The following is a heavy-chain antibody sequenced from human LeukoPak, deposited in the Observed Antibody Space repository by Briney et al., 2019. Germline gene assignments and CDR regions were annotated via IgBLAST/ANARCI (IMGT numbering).Heavy chain of an antibody. J-gene: IGHJ5*02. Sequence: SQTLSLTCTVSGGSISSGDYYWSWLRQPPGQGREWIGYIYYSGSTYYNPSLKSRVTISVDTSKNQFSLKLSSVTAADTAVYYCASQDCSSTSCHNWFDPWGQGTLVTVSS. CDR1: GGSISSGDYY. CDR2: IYYSGST. D-gene: IGHD2-2*01. CDR3: ASQDCSSTSCHNWFDP. V-gene: IGHV4-30-4*01.